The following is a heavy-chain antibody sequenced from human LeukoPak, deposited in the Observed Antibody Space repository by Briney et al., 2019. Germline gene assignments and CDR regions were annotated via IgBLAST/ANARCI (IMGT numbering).Heavy chain of an antibody. CDR3: ARECQDYDILTGYFDY. D-gene: IGHD3-9*01. V-gene: IGHV1-69*05. J-gene: IGHJ4*02. Sequence: SVKVSCKASGGTFSSYAIGWVRQAPGQGLEWMGRIIPIFGTANYAQKFQGRVTITTDESTSTAYMELSSLRSENMAVYYCARECQDYDILTGYFDYWGQGTRVTVSS. CDR1: GGTFSSYA. CDR2: IIPIFGTA.